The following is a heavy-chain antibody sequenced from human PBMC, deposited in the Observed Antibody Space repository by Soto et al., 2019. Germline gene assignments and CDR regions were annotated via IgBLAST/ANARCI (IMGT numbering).Heavy chain of an antibody. CDR3: ARGYYYDSSGYSWFDP. CDR1: GYTFTGYY. D-gene: IGHD3-22*01. Sequence: ASVKVSCKASGYTFTGYYMHWVRQAPGQGLEWMGWINPNSGGTNYAQKFQGRVTMTRDTSISTAYMELCRLRSDDTAVYYCARGYYYDSSGYSWFDPWGQGTLVTVSS. J-gene: IGHJ5*02. CDR2: INPNSGGT. V-gene: IGHV1-2*02.